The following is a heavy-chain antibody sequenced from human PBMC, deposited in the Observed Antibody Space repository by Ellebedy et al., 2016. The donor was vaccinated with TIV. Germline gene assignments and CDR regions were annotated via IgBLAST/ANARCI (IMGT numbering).Heavy chain of an antibody. CDR2: ISDSGGNT. J-gene: IGHJ4*02. D-gene: IGHD3-9*01. CDR1: GFSFSSYA. CDR3: AKPRPLTLY. Sequence: GESLKISCAASGFSFSSYAMCWVRQAPGKGLEWVSTISDSGGNTHFPDSVKGRFTISRDNSRNTVYLQMNNLRAKNTAVYYCAKPRPLTLYWGQGTLVTVAS. V-gene: IGHV3-23*01.